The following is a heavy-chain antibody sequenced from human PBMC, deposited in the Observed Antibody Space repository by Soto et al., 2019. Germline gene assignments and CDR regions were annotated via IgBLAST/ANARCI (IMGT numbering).Heavy chain of an antibody. CDR3: ARAVFSPGVTAFYGMDV. CDR2: IIPTFGTA. J-gene: IGHJ6*02. CDR1: GGTFSSYA. Sequence: SVKVSCKASGGTFSSYAISGVRQAPGQGLEWMGGIIPTFGTANYAQKFQGRVTITADESTSTAYMELSSLRSEDTAVYYCARAVFSPGVTAFYGMDVWGQGTTVTVSS. D-gene: IGHD3-10*01. V-gene: IGHV1-69*13.